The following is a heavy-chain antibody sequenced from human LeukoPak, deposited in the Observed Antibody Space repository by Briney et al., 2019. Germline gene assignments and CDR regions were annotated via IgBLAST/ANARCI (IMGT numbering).Heavy chain of an antibody. D-gene: IGHD1-26*01. CDR3: ARTGGSFYFYYYMDV. V-gene: IGHV4-39*07. CDR2: IHYTGTT. Sequence: SETLSLTCTVSGGSIRSSSYNWGWIRQPPGKGLEWIGSIHYTGTTFYNPSLKSRVTISVDTSKNQFSLKLSSVTAADTAVYCCARTGGSFYFYYYMDVWGTGTTVTVSS. J-gene: IGHJ6*03. CDR1: GGSIRSSSYN.